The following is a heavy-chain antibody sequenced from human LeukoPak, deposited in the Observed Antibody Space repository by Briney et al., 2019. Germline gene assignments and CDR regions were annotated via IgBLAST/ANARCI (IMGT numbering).Heavy chain of an antibody. D-gene: IGHD2-2*02. J-gene: IGHJ5*02. Sequence: SETLSLTCTVPVGSISGSYWSWIRQPPGKGLGWIGYIYYSGNTTYNPSLKRRVTLSVDTSKTQFSLKLSSVTAADTAVYYCARYTDCSSTSCFTSWFDPWGQGTLVTVSS. CDR1: VGSISGSY. CDR3: ARYTDCSSTSCFTSWFDP. CDR2: IYYSGNT. V-gene: IGHV4-59*01.